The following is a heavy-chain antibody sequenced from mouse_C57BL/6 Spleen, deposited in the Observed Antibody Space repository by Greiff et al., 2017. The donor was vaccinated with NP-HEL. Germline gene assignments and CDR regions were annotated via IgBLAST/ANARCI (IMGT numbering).Heavy chain of an antibody. CDR1: GYSFTSYY. CDR3: ASHDPGLRGYFDY. D-gene: IGHD2-4*01. J-gene: IGHJ2*01. V-gene: IGHV1-66*01. CDR2: IYPGSGNT. Sequence: QVQLKQSGPELVKPGASVKISCKASGYSFTSYYIHWVKQRPGQGLEWIGWIYPGSGNTKYNEKFKGKATLTADTSSSTAYMQLSSLTSEDSAVYYCASHDPGLRGYFDYWGQGTTLTVSS.